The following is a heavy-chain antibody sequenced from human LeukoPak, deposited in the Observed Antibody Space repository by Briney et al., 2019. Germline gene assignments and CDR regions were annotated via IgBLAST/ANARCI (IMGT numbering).Heavy chain of an antibody. D-gene: IGHD5-18*01. CDR1: GYRFTSDC. Sequence: GESLKISCKGSGYRFTSDCIDWVRLMPGKGLEWMEIIYLGDSDISYSPSFQGQGTISGDKSIRTAYLQWSSLKASDTAMNYCASCQVDAPMGPFDSWGQGTLVSVSS. J-gene: IGHJ4*02. CDR2: IYLGDSDI. CDR3: ASCQVDAPMGPFDS. V-gene: IGHV5-51*01.